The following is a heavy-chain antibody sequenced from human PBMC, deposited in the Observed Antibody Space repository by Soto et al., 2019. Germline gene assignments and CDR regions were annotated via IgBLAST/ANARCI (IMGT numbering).Heavy chain of an antibody. J-gene: IGHJ4*02. CDR1: GFTFSSYG. CDR3: AREMATTYYFDY. CDR2: IWYDGSNK. Sequence: QVQLVESGGGVVQPGRSLRLSCAASGFTFSSYGMHWVRQAPGKGLEWVAVIWYDGSNKYYADSVKGRFTISRDNSKNTQYLQMNSLRAEDTAVYYCAREMATTYYFDYWGQGTLVTVSP. D-gene: IGHD5-12*01. V-gene: IGHV3-33*01.